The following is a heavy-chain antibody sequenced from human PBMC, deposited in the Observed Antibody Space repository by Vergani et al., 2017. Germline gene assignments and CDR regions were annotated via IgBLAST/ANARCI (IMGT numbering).Heavy chain of an antibody. Sequence: EVQLVQSGAELKKPGESLKISCKGSGYSFTSYWIGWVRQMPGKGLEWMGIIYPGDSDTRYSPSFQGQVTISADKSISTAYLQWSSLKASDTAMYYCASPVYYSGYDLGAFDIWGQGTMVTVSS. CDR3: ASPVYYSGYDLGAFDI. J-gene: IGHJ3*02. CDR1: GYSFTSYW. V-gene: IGHV5-51*01. CDR2: IYPGDSDT. D-gene: IGHD5-12*01.